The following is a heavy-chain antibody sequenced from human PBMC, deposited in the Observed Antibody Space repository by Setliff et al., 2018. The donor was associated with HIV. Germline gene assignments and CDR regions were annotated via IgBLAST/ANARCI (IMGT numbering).Heavy chain of an antibody. D-gene: IGHD3-10*01. J-gene: IGHJ6*03. V-gene: IGHV4-39*01. CDR3: ARGPVNWFYLDV. CDR1: GGSIKNVNYY. CDR2: IYYSGAT. Sequence: PSETLSLTCTVSGGSIKNVNYYWGWVRLSPGKGLEWIGGIYYSGATYYNPSLKSRVIISVDTSKNLFSLNLSSVRASDTAVYYCARGPVNWFYLDVWGKGTTVTVSS.